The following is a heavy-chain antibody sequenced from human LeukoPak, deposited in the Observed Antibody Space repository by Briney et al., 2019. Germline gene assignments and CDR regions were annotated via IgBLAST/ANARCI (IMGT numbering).Heavy chain of an antibody. CDR2: ITGSGGST. Sequence: GGSLRLSCSASGFTFSSYAMSWVRQAPGKGLEWVSAITGSGGSTYYADSVKGRFTISRDNSKNTLYLQMNSLRAEDTAVYYCAKATAFHYGGNSYYFDYWGQGTLVTVSS. D-gene: IGHD4-23*01. V-gene: IGHV3-23*01. CDR1: GFTFSSYA. J-gene: IGHJ4*02. CDR3: AKATAFHYGGNSYYFDY.